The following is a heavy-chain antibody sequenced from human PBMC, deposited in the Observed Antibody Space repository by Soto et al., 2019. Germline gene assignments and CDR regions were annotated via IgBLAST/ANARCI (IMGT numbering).Heavy chain of an antibody. CDR2: ISSSSSYI. V-gene: IGHV3-21*01. D-gene: IGHD1-1*01. Sequence: EVQLVESGGGLVKPGGSLRLSCAASGFTFSSYSMNWVRQAPGKGLEWVSSISSSSSYIYYADSVKGRFTISRDNAKNSLYLQMNILRVEDTAVYYCAIVGLDRHAFDIWGQVTMVTVSS. J-gene: IGHJ3*02. CDR1: GFTFSSYS. CDR3: AIVGLDRHAFDI.